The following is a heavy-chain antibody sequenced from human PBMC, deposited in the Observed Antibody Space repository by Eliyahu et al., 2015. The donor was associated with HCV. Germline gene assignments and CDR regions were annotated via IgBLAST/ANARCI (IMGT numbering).Heavy chain of an antibody. Sequence: QVQLVQSGAEVXKPGSXVKVSCKASGGXFSSYXIXWVRQAPGQGLEWMGGSLPXFGTANYAQKFQGRVTITADESTSTAYMELSSLRSEDTAVYYCARGAYYYDSGRYYYYGMDVWGQGTTVTVSS. V-gene: IGHV1-69*01. J-gene: IGHJ6*02. CDR2: SLPXFGTA. CDR3: ARGAYYYDSGRYYYYGMDV. D-gene: IGHD3-22*01. CDR1: GGXFSSYX.